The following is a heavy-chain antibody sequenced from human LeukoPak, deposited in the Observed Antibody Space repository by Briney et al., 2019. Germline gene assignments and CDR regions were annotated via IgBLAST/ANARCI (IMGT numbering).Heavy chain of an antibody. CDR3: ARLRVGAYYFDY. D-gene: IGHD1-26*01. CDR1: GGSISSGGYS. V-gene: IGHV4-30-2*05. J-gene: IGHJ4*02. CDR2: IYHSGST. Sequence: SETLSLTCAVSGGSISSGGYSWSWIRQPPGKGLEWIGYIYHSGSTYYNPSLKSRVTISVDTSKNQFSLKLSSVTAADTAVYYCARLRVGAYYFDYWGQGTLVTVSS.